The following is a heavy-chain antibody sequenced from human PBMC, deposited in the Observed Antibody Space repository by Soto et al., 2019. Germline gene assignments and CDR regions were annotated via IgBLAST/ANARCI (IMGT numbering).Heavy chain of an antibody. CDR1: GGSISSYY. J-gene: IGHJ4*02. CDR2: IYYSGST. CDR3: ASSPPPLWYGSGSYYNFDY. Sequence: PSETLSLTCTVSGGSISSYYWSWIRQPPGKGLEWIGYIYYSGSTNYNPSLKSRVTISVDTSKNQFSLKLSSVTAADTAVYYCASSPPPLWYGSGSYYNFDYWGQGTLVTAPQ. D-gene: IGHD3-10*01. V-gene: IGHV4-59*01.